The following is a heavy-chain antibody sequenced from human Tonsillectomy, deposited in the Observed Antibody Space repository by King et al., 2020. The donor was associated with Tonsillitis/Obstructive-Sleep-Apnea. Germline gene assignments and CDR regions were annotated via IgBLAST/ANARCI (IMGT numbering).Heavy chain of an antibody. CDR1: GGSITSDLHY. CDR3: ARHSKPKGREHYFDF. V-gene: IGHV4-39*01. Sequence: QLQESGPGLVKPSETLSLTCTVSGGSITSDLHYWGWVRQPPGKGLEWIGSIHYSGTTYYNASLNSRLTISVDTSKKQFSLNLSSVTAADTAVYFCARHSKPKGREHYFDFWGQGTLVTVSS. CDR2: IHYSGTT. D-gene: IGHD1/OR15-1a*01. J-gene: IGHJ4*02.